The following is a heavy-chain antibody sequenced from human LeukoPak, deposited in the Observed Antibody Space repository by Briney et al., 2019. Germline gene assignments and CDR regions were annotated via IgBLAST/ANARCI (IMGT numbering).Heavy chain of an antibody. CDR3: ASGFYDSSGSFDP. CDR1: GFTFSNHG. CDR2: ISPRGGGT. V-gene: IGHV3-23*01. J-gene: IGHJ5*02. Sequence: GGSLRLSCAASGFTFSNHGMNWVRQAPGKGLEWLSGISPRGGGTYYADSVKGRFTISRDDSKSTLSLQMNSLRVEDTAVYYCASGFYDSSGSFDPWGQGTLVTVSS. D-gene: IGHD3-22*01.